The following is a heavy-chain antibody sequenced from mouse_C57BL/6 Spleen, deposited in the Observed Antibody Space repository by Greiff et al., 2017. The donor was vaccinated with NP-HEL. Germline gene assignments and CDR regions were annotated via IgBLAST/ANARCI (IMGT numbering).Heavy chain of an antibody. CDR1: GFNIKDDY. J-gene: IGHJ2*01. Sequence: VQLQQSGAELVRPGASVKLSCTASGFNIKDDYMHWVKQRPEQGLEWIGWIDPENGDTEYASKFQGKATITADTSSNTAYLQLSSLTSEDTAVYYCKTRSYYYVYWGQGTTLTVSS. V-gene: IGHV14-4*01. CDR2: IDPENGDT. D-gene: IGHD1-1*01. CDR3: KTRSYYYVY.